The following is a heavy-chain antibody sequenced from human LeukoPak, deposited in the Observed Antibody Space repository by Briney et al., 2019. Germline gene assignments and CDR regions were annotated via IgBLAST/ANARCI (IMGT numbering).Heavy chain of an antibody. Sequence: PSETLSLTCTVSGGSISSSSYYWGWIRQPPGKGLEWMGSIYYSGSTYYNPSLKSRVTISVDTSKNQFSLKLSSVTAADTAVYYCAVPAAMWGWFDPWGQGTLVTVSS. CDR3: AVPAAMWGWFDP. D-gene: IGHD2-2*01. J-gene: IGHJ5*02. CDR2: IYYSGST. V-gene: IGHV4-39*01. CDR1: GGSISSSSYY.